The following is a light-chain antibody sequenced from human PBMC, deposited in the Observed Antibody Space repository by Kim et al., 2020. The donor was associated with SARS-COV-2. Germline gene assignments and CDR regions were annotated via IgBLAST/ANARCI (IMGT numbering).Light chain of an antibody. CDR3: QQYHNWPPLT. V-gene: IGKV3-15*01. J-gene: IGKJ4*01. CDR1: QSVSTN. Sequence: SPGASATLSCRASQSVSTNLAWYQQKPGQAPRLLIYGASTRVTGIPARFSGSGSGTEFTLTISSLQSEDFAVYYCQQYHNWPPLTFGGGTKVDIK. CDR2: GAS.